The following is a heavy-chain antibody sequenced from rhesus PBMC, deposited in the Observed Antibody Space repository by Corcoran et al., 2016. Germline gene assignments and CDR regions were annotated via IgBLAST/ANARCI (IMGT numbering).Heavy chain of an antibody. CDR1: GYSISSGYY. D-gene: IGHD5-42*01. Sequence: QVQLQESGPGLVKPSETLSLTCAVSGYSISSGYYWGWIRQPPGKGLEWIGRIYGSGGSNYLNPSLKSRVTLSVDTSKNQFSLKLSSVTAADTAVYYWARVGSSWSEWDTVGTEWYFDLWGPGTPITISS. CDR3: ARVGSSWSEWDTVGTEWYFDL. J-gene: IGHJ2*01. V-gene: IGHV4S14*01. CDR2: IYGSGGSN.